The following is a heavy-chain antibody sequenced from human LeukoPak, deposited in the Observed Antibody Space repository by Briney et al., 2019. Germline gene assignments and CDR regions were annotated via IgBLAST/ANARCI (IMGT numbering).Heavy chain of an antibody. CDR1: GGSISSYY. Sequence: SETLSLTCTVSGGSISSYYWSWIRQPPGKGLEWIGYIYYSGSTNYNPSLKSRVTISVDTSKNQFSLKLSSVTAADTAVYYCARAGPYYYGSGSYFFVRYYYYYMDVWGKGTTVTISS. D-gene: IGHD3-10*01. V-gene: IGHV4-59*01. J-gene: IGHJ6*03. CDR3: ARAGPYYYGSGSYFFVRYYYYYMDV. CDR2: IYYSGST.